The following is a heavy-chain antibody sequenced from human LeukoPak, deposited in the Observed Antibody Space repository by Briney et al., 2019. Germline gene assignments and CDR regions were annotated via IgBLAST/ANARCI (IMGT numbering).Heavy chain of an antibody. Sequence: PGRSLRLSCAASGFTFSSYGMHWVRQAPGKGLEWVAVISYDGSNKYYADSVKGRFTISRDNSKNTLYLQMNSLRAEDTAVYYCARGQSRRAIVGYSYGFDYWGQGTLVTVSS. CDR2: ISYDGSNK. D-gene: IGHD5-18*01. J-gene: IGHJ4*02. CDR3: ARGQSRRAIVGYSYGFDY. CDR1: GFTFSSYG. V-gene: IGHV3-30*03.